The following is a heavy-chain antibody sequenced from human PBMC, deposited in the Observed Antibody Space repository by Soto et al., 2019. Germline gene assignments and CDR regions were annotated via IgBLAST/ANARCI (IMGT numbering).Heavy chain of an antibody. CDR1: GFTFSSYA. CDR3: AKDPWRRFGELLYYFDY. J-gene: IGHJ4*02. Sequence: GGSLRLSCAASGFTFSSYAMSWVRQAPGKGLEWVSAISGSGGSTYYADSVKGRFTISRDNSKNTLYLQMNSLRAEDTAVYYCAKDPWRRFGELLYYFDYWGQGTLVTVSS. D-gene: IGHD3-10*01. CDR2: ISGSGGST. V-gene: IGHV3-23*01.